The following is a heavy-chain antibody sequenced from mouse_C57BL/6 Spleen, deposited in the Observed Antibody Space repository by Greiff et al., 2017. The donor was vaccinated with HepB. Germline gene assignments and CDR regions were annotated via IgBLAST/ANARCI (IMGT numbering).Heavy chain of an antibody. Sequence: QVQLQQSGAELARPGASVKLSCKASGYTFTSYGISWVKQRTGQGLEWIGEIYTRSGNTYYNEKFKGKATLTADKSSSTAYMELRSLTSEDSAVYFCASQDPYYDGSSPGGDFDVWGTGTTVTVSS. CDR1: GYTFTSYG. D-gene: IGHD1-1*01. J-gene: IGHJ1*03. V-gene: IGHV1-81*01. CDR2: IYTRSGNT. CDR3: ASQDPYYDGSSPGGDFDV.